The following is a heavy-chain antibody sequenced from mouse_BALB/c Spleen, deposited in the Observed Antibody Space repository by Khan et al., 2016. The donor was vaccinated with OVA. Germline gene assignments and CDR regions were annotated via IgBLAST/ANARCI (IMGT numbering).Heavy chain of an antibody. CDR3: ARKPYTQYNIMDY. J-gene: IGHJ4*01. CDR2: IWSDGST. D-gene: IGHD2-10*01. CDR1: GFSLTNYG. Sequence: QVQLKESGPGLVAPSQSLSITCTISGFSLTNYGVHWIRQPPGKGLEWLVVIWSDGSTNYNSALKSRLTISKDNSKSQVFLKMNSLQTDDTAMYYCARKPYTQYNIMDYWGQGTSVTVSS. V-gene: IGHV2-6*02.